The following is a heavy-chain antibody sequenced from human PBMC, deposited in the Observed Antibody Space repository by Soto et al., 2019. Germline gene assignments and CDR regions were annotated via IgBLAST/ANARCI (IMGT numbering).Heavy chain of an antibody. D-gene: IGHD5-12*01. Sequence: GASVKVSCKASGYTFTIYAMHWVRQAPGQRLEWMGWINAGNGNTKYSQKFQGRVTITRDTSASTAYMELSSLRSEDTAVYYCATAFHIVATNSLSYYYYGMDVWGQGTTVTVSS. J-gene: IGHJ6*02. CDR2: INAGNGNT. CDR1: GYTFTIYA. V-gene: IGHV1-3*01. CDR3: ATAFHIVATNSLSYYYYGMDV.